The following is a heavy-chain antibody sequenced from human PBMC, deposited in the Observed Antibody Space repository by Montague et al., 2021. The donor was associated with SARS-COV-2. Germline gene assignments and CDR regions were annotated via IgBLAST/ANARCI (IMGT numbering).Heavy chain of an antibody. CDR2: IYYSGST. Sequence: SETLSLTCTVSGGSVSSYYWSWIRQSPGKGLQWLGYIYYSGSTDYNPSLKSRVTMSVDTSKNQLSLGLNSVTTADTAVYFCARAGGFYDYWSGYSSSAGFFDPWGQGLLVTGS. D-gene: IGHD3-3*01. CDR1: GGSVSSYY. V-gene: IGHV4-59*02. J-gene: IGHJ5*02. CDR3: ARAGGFYDYWSGYSSSAGFFDP.